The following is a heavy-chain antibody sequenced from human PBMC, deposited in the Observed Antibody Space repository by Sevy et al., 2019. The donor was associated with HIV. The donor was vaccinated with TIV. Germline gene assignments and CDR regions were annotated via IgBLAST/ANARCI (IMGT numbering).Heavy chain of an antibody. Sequence: GGSLRLSCAASGFTFSSYGMHWVRQAPGKGLEWVAVIWYDGSNKYYADSVKGRSTISRDNSKNTLYLQMNSLRAEDTAVYYCAREFDRDAFDIWGQGTMVTVSS. CDR2: IWYDGSNK. V-gene: IGHV3-33*01. CDR1: GFTFSSYG. CDR3: AREFDRDAFDI. J-gene: IGHJ3*02.